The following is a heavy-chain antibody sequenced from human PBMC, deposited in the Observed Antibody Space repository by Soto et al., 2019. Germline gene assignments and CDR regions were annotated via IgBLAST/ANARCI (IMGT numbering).Heavy chain of an antibody. J-gene: IGHJ6*02. V-gene: IGHV1-18*01. CDR3: ARDRCSSTSCYYSYYYGMDV. D-gene: IGHD2-2*01. Sequence: QVQLVQSGAEVKKPGASVKVSCKASGYTFTSYGISWVRQAPGQGLEWMGWISAYNGNTNYAQKLQGRVTMTTDTSTSTAYMELSSLRSEDTAVYYCARDRCSSTSCYYSYYYGMDVWGQGTTVTVSS. CDR2: ISAYNGNT. CDR1: GYTFTSYG.